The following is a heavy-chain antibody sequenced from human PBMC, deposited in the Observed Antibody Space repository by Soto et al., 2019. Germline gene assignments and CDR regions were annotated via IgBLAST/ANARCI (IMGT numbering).Heavy chain of an antibody. J-gene: IGHJ4*02. V-gene: IGHV3-74*01. Sequence: GGALRLSLGGSGFTLSSYWMHWGRPTPGEGLVWVSRISPDGGRTSYADSVKGRFTISRDNAENTLYLQMNSLRAEDTAVYYCARVGQGQYYFDYWGQGTLVPVSS. CDR1: GFTLSSYW. CDR3: ARVGQGQYYFDY. CDR2: ISPDGGRT.